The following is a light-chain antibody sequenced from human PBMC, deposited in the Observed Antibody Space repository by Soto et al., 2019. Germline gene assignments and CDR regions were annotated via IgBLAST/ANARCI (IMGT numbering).Light chain of an antibody. CDR3: SAWDDSLRAVV. Sequence: QPVLTQSPSASATPGQRVTISCSGSSSNIGTNYVYWYQQLPGTAPKLLIYKNNQRPSGVPDRFSGSKSGTSASLAISGLRSEDEADYYCSAWDDSLRAVVFGGGTKLTVL. J-gene: IGLJ2*01. CDR2: KNN. CDR1: SSNIGTNY. V-gene: IGLV1-47*01.